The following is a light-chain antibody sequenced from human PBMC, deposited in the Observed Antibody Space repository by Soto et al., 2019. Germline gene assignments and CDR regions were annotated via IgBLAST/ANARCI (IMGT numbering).Light chain of an antibody. V-gene: IGKV4-1*01. Sequence: IVMTQSPDSLAVSLGERATINFKSSQSVLYSSTNKNYLAWYQQKPGQPPKLLIYWASTRESGVPDRFSGSGSGTDFTLTISSLQAEDVAVYYCQQYYSTPYTFGQGTKLEIK. J-gene: IGKJ2*01. CDR2: WAS. CDR1: QSVLYSSTNKNY. CDR3: QQYYSTPYT.